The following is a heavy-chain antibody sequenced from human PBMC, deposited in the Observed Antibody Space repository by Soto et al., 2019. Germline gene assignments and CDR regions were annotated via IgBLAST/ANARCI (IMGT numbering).Heavy chain of an antibody. CDR3: ARRLGGGGDYFYGMDV. CDR1: GYTFNEYY. V-gene: IGHV1-2*02. J-gene: IGHJ6*02. Sequence: QVQLVQSGAEVKKPGASVKVSCKTSGYTFNEYYIHWMRQVPGQGPEWMGWINPNSGGTKLAKKFQGGITMTSDTSISTAYMELSRLRSDDTAVYYCARRLGGGGDYFYGMDVWGQGTAVTVSS. D-gene: IGHD3-10*01. CDR2: INPNSGGT.